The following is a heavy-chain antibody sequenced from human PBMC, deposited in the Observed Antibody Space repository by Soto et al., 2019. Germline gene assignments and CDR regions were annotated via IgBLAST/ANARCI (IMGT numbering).Heavy chain of an antibody. CDR2: IKSKTDGGTT. V-gene: IGHV3-15*01. CDR1: GFTFSNAW. Sequence: GGSLRLSCAASGFTFSNAWMSWVRQAPGKGLECVGRIKSKTDGGTTDYAAPVKGRFTISRDDSKNTLYLQMNSLKTEDTAVYYCTTRGDGTGASIAARRIAYYYYGMDVWGQGTTVTVSS. D-gene: IGHD6-6*01. J-gene: IGHJ6*02. CDR3: TTRGDGTGASIAARRIAYYYYGMDV.